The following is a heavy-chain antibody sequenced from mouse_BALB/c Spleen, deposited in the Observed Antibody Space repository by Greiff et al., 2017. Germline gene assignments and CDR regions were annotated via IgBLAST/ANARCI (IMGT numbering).Heavy chain of an antibody. CDR1: GFTFNTYA. CDR3: VRRDGAY. V-gene: IGHV10-1*02. D-gene: IGHD2-3*01. CDR2: IRSKSNNYAT. Sequence: EVQGVESGGGLVQPKGSLKLSCAASGFTFNTYAMNWVRQAPGKGLEWVARIRSKSNNYATYYADSVKDRFTISRDDSQSMLYLQMNNLKTEDTAMYYCVRRDGAYWGQGTLVTVSA. J-gene: IGHJ3*01.